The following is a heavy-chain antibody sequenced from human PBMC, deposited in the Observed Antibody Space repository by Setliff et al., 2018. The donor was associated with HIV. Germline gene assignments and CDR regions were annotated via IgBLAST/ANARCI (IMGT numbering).Heavy chain of an antibody. Sequence: SVKVSCKASGGTLSTSAIGWLRQAPGQGLEWMGGFIPMFGITQYAPKFQGSVTITADESTSTVYMELNSLRSEDTAVYYCARQKASEYRSCFWFDPWGQGTLVTVSS. J-gene: IGHJ5*02. CDR3: ARQKASEYRSCFWFDP. CDR1: GGTLSTSA. CDR2: FIPMFGIT. V-gene: IGHV1-69*13. D-gene: IGHD1-1*01.